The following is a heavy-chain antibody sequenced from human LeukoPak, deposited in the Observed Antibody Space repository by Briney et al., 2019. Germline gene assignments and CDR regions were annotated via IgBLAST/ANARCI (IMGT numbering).Heavy chain of an antibody. CDR2: INAGNGST. CDR1: GYTFTSYA. D-gene: IGHD2-8*01. V-gene: IGHV1-3*01. Sequence: ASVKVSCKASGYTFTSYAMHWVRQAPGQRLEWMGWINAGNGSTKYSQKFQGRVTITRDTSADTAYMELSSLRSEDTAVYYCARLKYCTNGVCYAGFDYWGQGTLVTVSS. CDR3: ARLKYCTNGVCYAGFDY. J-gene: IGHJ4*02.